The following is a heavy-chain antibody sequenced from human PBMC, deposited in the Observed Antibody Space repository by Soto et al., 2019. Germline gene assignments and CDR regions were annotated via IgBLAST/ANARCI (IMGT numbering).Heavy chain of an antibody. D-gene: IGHD1-26*01. CDR1: GYTFTSYG. CDR3: ARERTYYSFDY. Sequence: ASVVSCKASGYTFTSYGISWVRQAPGQGLEWMGWMNPNSGNTGYAQKFQGRVTMTRNTSISTAYMELSSLRSEDTAVYYCARERTYYSFDYWGQGTLVTVSS. V-gene: IGHV1-8*02. CDR2: MNPNSGNT. J-gene: IGHJ4*02.